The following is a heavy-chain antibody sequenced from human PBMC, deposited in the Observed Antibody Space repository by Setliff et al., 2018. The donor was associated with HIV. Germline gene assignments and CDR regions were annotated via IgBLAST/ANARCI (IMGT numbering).Heavy chain of an antibody. CDR3: ARSKTFYDFWGGYYTHGAFKI. Sequence: SETLSLTCTVSGGSFTSRSYYWGWIRQPPGKGLEWIGGIFYSGITYYNPSLKSRVTISVDTSKNQFSLNLTSVTAADTAVYYCARSKTFYDFWGGYYTHGAFKIWGLGTMVTVSS. CDR1: GGSFTSRSYY. CDR2: IFYSGIT. D-gene: IGHD3-3*01. V-gene: IGHV4-39*01. J-gene: IGHJ3*02.